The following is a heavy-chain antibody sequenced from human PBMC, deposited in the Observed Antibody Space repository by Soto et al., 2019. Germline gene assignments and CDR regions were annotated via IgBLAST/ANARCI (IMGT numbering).Heavy chain of an antibody. Sequence: EVQLVESGGGIVQPGGSLRLSCAASGFTFSSYWMHWVRQVPGKGLVWVSRINGDGSSTTYADCVKGRFTISRDNAKNTLYLQMTSLTADDPAVYYCARPRYDGSGTPFDYWGQGTLVTVSS. CDR3: ARPRYDGSGTPFDY. D-gene: IGHD3-22*01. CDR1: GFTFSSYW. V-gene: IGHV3-74*01. J-gene: IGHJ4*02. CDR2: INGDGSST.